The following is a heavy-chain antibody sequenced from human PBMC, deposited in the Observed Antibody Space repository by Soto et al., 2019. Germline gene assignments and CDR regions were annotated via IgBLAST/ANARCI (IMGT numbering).Heavy chain of an antibody. Sequence: EVQLVESGGGLVQPGGSLKLSCAASGFTFSGSAMHWVRQASGKGLEWVGRIRSKANSYATAYAASVKGRFTISRDDSKNTAYLQMNSLKTEDTAVYYCTRSYDSSGPSLDNWFDPWGQGTLVTVSS. D-gene: IGHD3-22*01. V-gene: IGHV3-73*01. CDR1: GFTFSGSA. J-gene: IGHJ5*02. CDR3: TRSYDSSGPSLDNWFDP. CDR2: IRSKANSYAT.